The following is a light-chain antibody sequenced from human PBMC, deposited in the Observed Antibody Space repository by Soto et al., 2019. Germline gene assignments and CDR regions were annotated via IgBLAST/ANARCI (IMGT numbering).Light chain of an antibody. Sequence: EVVMTQSPATLSVSPGERATLSCRAAQSIGSLLAWYQHKPGQAPRLLIYAASTRATAIPARFTGSGSGTEFTLTISSLQSEDFAVYYCQQYNDWPITFGPGTRLEI. CDR3: QQYNDWPIT. J-gene: IGKJ5*01. CDR1: QSIGSL. V-gene: IGKV3-15*01. CDR2: AAS.